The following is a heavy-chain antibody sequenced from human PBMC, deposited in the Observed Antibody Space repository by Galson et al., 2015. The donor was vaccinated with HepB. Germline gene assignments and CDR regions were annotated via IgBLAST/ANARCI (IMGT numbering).Heavy chain of an antibody. CDR2: ISYDGSNK. Sequence: SLRLSCAASGFTFSSYAMHWVRQAPGKGLEWVAVISYDGSNKYYADSVKGRFTISRDNSKNTLYLQMNSLRAEDTAVYYCAREGYYYDSSGYHDYYYYGMDVWGQGTTVTVSS. J-gene: IGHJ6*02. D-gene: IGHD3-22*01. CDR3: AREGYYYDSSGYHDYYYYGMDV. CDR1: GFTFSSYA. V-gene: IGHV3-30-3*01.